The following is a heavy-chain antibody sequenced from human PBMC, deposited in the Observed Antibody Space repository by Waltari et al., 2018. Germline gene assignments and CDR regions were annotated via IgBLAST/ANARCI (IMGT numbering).Heavy chain of an antibody. D-gene: IGHD3-3*01. CDR3: ARDGDYDFWSGYYPAFDY. Sequence: QVQLVQSGAGVKKPGASVKVSCKASGYTVTGYYMHWVRQAPGQGLEWMGWINPNSGGTNYAQKFQGRVTMTRDTSISTAYMELSRLRSDDTAVYYCARDGDYDFWSGYYPAFDYWGQGTLVTVSS. J-gene: IGHJ4*02. V-gene: IGHV1-2*02. CDR1: GYTVTGYY. CDR2: INPNSGGT.